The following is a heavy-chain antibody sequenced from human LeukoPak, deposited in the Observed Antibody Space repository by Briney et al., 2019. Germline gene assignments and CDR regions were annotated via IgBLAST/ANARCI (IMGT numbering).Heavy chain of an antibody. V-gene: IGHV4-38-2*02. CDR3: AREPVGPYYYYYMDV. CDR1: GYSISSGYH. CDR2: IYHSGST. Sequence: SETLSLTCTVSGYSISSGYHWGWIRQPPGKGLEWIGSIYHSGSTYYNPSLKSRVTISVDTSKNQFSLKLSSVTAADTAVYYCAREPVGPYYYYYMDVWGKGTTVTVSS. J-gene: IGHJ6*03. D-gene: IGHD1-26*01.